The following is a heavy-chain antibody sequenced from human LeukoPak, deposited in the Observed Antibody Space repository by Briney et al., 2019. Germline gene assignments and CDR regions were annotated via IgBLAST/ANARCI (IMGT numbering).Heavy chain of an antibody. CDR2: ISSSGSTI. Sequence: GGSLRLSCAASGFTFSDYYMSWIRQAPGKGLEWVSYISSSGSTIYYADSVKGRFTISRDNSKNTLYLQMNSLRAEDTAVYYCAKDQRSSWYVFDYWGQGTLVTVSS. CDR3: AKDQRSSWYVFDY. J-gene: IGHJ4*02. CDR1: GFTFSDYY. D-gene: IGHD6-13*01. V-gene: IGHV3-11*01.